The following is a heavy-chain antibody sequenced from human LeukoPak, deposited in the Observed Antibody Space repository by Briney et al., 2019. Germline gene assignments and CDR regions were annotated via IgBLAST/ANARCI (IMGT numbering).Heavy chain of an antibody. D-gene: IGHD2-2*01. J-gene: IGHJ4*02. CDR3: ARGASPLPVVPAAPDY. Sequence: PSETLSLTCAGYGVSFSGYYWSWIRQPPGKGLEWIGEINHSGSTNYNPSLKSRVTISVDTSKNQFSLKLSSVTAADTAVYYCARGASPLPVVPAAPDYWGQGNLVAVSS. CDR2: INHSGST. CDR1: GVSFSGYY. V-gene: IGHV4-34*01.